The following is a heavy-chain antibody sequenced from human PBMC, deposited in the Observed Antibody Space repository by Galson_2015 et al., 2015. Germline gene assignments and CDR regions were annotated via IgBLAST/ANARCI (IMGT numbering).Heavy chain of an antibody. V-gene: IGHV4-39*02. J-gene: IGHJ6*03. CDR3: ARRAKYQVLSTVSFYYMDV. CDR2: IYNRGST. CDR1: GGSISSSSSF. D-gene: IGHD2-2*01. Sequence: SETLSLTCTVSGGSISSSSSFWDWIRQPPGKELEWIGSIYNRGSTNYNPSLKSRVTMSVDTSKNHFSLKLSAVTAADTAVYYCARRAKYQVLSTVSFYYMDVWGKGTTVTISS.